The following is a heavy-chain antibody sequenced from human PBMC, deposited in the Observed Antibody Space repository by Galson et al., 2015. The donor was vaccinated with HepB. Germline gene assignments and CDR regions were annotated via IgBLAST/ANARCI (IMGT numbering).Heavy chain of an antibody. V-gene: IGHV3-30*04. CDR1: GFTFSSYA. D-gene: IGHD5-24*01. Sequence: SLRLSCAASGFTFSSYAMHWVRQAPGKGLEWVAVISYDGSNKYYADSVKGRFTISRDNSKNTLYLQMNSLRAEDTAVYYCARDAGGWLRKEHYYFDYRGQGTLVTVSS. J-gene: IGHJ4*02. CDR3: ARDAGGWLRKEHYYFDY. CDR2: ISYDGSNK.